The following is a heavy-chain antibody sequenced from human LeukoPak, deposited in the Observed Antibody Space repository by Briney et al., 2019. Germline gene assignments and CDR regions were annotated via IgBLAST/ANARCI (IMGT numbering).Heavy chain of an antibody. Sequence: SETLSLTCTVSGGSISSYYWSWIRQPPGKGLEWVGYIYYSGSTNYNPSLKSRVTISVDTSKYQFSLKLSSVTAADTAVYYCARHAYYYDSSGYLPYYFDYWGQGTLVTVSS. V-gene: IGHV4-59*08. CDR3: ARHAYYYDSSGYLPYYFDY. CDR2: IYYSGST. D-gene: IGHD3-22*01. CDR1: GGSISSYY. J-gene: IGHJ4*02.